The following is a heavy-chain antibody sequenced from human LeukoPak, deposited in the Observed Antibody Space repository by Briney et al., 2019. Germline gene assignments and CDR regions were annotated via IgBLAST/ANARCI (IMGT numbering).Heavy chain of an antibody. J-gene: IGHJ4*02. D-gene: IGHD5-18*01. Sequence: SETLSLTCAVYGGSFSGYYWSWIRQPPGKGLEWIGEINHSGSTNYNPSLKSRVTISVDTSKNQFSLKLSSVTAADTAVYYCARGREYSYGYSFDYWGQGTLVTVSS. V-gene: IGHV4-34*01. CDR3: ARGREYSYGYSFDY. CDR1: GGSFSGYY. CDR2: INHSGST.